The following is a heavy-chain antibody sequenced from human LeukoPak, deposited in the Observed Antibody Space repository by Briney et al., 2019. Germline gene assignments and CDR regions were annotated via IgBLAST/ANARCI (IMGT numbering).Heavy chain of an antibody. V-gene: IGHV4-34*01. CDR3: ARKCSGGSCYSGGFDP. CDR2: INHSGST. CDR1: GGSFSGYY. D-gene: IGHD2-15*01. J-gene: IGHJ5*02. Sequence: PSETLSLTCAVYGGSFSGYYWSWIRQPPGKGLEWIGEINHSGSTNYNPSLKSRVTISVDTSKNQFSLKLSSVTAADTAVYYCARKCSGGSCYSGGFDPWGQGTLVTVSS.